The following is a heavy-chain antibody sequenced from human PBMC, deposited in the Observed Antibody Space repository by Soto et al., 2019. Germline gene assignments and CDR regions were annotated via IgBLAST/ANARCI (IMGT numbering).Heavy chain of an antibody. CDR1: GYTFINFF. V-gene: IGHV1-46*01. J-gene: IGHJ3*02. CDR3: ARSHCSGGSCYLGAFDS. Sequence: ASVKGSCTASGYTFINFFMHWGRQAPGQGLEWVGIINPSGGATTYPQKFQGRVTMTRDTSTSTVYMDVSSLRFDDTAVYYCARSHCSGGSCYLGAFDSWGQGTMVTVSS. D-gene: IGHD2-15*01. CDR2: INPSGGAT.